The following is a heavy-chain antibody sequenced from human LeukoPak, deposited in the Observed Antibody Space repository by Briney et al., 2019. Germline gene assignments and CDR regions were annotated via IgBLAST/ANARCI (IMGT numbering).Heavy chain of an antibody. CDR2: INHSGST. J-gene: IGHJ4*02. V-gene: IGHV4-34*01. CDR3: ARARSAKWGFDY. Sequence: SETLSLTCTVSGGSISSYYWSWIRQPPGKGLEWIGEINHSGSTNYNPSLKSRVTISLDTSKNQSSLKLSSVTAADTAIYYCARARSAKWGFDYWGQGILVTVSS. D-gene: IGHD1-26*01. CDR1: GGSISSYY.